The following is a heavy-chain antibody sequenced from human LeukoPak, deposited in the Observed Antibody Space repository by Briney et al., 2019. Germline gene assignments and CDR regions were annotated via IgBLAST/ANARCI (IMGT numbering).Heavy chain of an antibody. CDR2: ISSSSSTI. D-gene: IGHD3-10*01. Sequence: GGSRRLSCAASGFTFTNFAMHWVRQAPGKGLEWVSYISSSSSTIYYADSVKGRFTISRDNAKNSLYLQMNSLRAEDTAVYYCARERLWFGELLPGDVWGQGTTVTVSS. J-gene: IGHJ6*02. CDR3: ARERLWFGELLPGDV. V-gene: IGHV3-48*04. CDR1: GFTFTNFA.